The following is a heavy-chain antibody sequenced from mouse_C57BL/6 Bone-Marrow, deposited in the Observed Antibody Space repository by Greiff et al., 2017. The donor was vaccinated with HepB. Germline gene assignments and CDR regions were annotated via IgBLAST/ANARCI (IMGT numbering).Heavy chain of an antibody. CDR1: GFSFNTYA. CDR3: VRGDDYFDY. J-gene: IGHJ2*01. V-gene: IGHV10-1*01. D-gene: IGHD3-3*01. Sequence: EVQLQQSGGGLVQPKGSLKLSCAASGFSFNTYAMNWVRQAPGKGLEWVARIRSKSNNYATYYADSVKDRFTISRDDSESMLYLQMNNLKTEDTAMYYCVRGDDYFDYWGQGTTLTVSS. CDR2: IRSKSNNYAT.